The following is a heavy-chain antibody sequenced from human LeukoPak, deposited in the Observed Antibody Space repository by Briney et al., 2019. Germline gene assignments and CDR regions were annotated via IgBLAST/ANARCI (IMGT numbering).Heavy chain of an antibody. CDR1: GYSFTSYW. Sequence: GESLKISCKGSGYSFTSYWIGWVRQMPGKGLEWMGIIYPGDSDTRYSPSFQGQVTISADKSISTAYLQWSSLKASDTAMYYCARRGVVVAASDDDAFDIWGQGTMVTVPS. CDR3: ARRGVVVAASDDDAFDI. CDR2: IYPGDSDT. J-gene: IGHJ3*02. D-gene: IGHD2-15*01. V-gene: IGHV5-51*01.